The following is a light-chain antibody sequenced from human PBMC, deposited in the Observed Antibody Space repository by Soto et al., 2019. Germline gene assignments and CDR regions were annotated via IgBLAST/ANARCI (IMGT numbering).Light chain of an antibody. V-gene: IGKV3-11*01. J-gene: IGKJ1*01. CDR1: QAVNTI. CDR2: LAS. Sequence: EIVLTQSPATLSSFPGDRVTLSCRASQAVNTILAWYQHKPGQAPRLLIYLASNRAAGVPARFSGSGSGTDFTLTISNVEPEDFAVYYCHQRQSWPRTFGQGTTVDIK. CDR3: HQRQSWPRT.